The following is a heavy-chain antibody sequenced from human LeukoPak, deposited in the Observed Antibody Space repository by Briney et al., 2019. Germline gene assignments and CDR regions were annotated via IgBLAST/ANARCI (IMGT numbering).Heavy chain of an antibody. CDR1: GGFITTYY. J-gene: IGHJ3*01. D-gene: IGHD4-17*01. V-gene: IGHV4-59*12. CDR2: SYHSGSS. Sequence: PSETLSLTCNVSGGFITTYYWSWIRQPPGKGLEWIGHSYHSGSSNYNPSLKSRATISIDTSKTHFSLNLTSVTAADTAVYYCAQASGYGDYKALYAFDLWGQGTMVIVSS. CDR3: AQASGYGDYKALYAFDL.